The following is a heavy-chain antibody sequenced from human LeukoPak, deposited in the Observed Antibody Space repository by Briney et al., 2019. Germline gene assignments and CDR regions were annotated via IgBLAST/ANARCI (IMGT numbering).Heavy chain of an antibody. CDR3: ARGVILNYYDSSGYVDY. J-gene: IGHJ4*02. Sequence: PGGSLRLSCAASGFTFSSYSMNWVRQAPGKGLEWVSSISRSGGYIYYADSVKGRFTISRDNAKNSLYLQMNSLRAEDTAVYYCARGVILNYYDSSGYVDYWGQGTLVTVSS. CDR2: ISRSGGYI. D-gene: IGHD3-22*01. CDR1: GFTFSSYS. V-gene: IGHV3-21*01.